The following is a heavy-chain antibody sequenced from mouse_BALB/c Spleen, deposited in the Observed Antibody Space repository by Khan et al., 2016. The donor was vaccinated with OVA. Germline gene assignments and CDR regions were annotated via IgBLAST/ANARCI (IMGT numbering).Heavy chain of an antibody. CDR3: ARFITTATGDYYGMDY. CDR2: ISSGGTYT. J-gene: IGHJ4*01. Sequence: EVELVESGGDLVKPGGSLKLSCAASGFTFSSYGMSWVRQTPDKRLEWVATISSGGTYTYYPDSVKGRFTISRDNAKNTLYLQRSSLKSEDTAMYYCARFITTATGDYYGMDYWGQGTSVTVSS. V-gene: IGHV5-6*01. D-gene: IGHD1-2*01. CDR1: GFTFSSYG.